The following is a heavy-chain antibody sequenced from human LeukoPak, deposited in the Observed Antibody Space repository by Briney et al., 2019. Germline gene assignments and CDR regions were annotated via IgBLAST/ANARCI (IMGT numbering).Heavy chain of an antibody. CDR3: ARTDEDSSGWYDPTDY. Sequence: GGSLRLSCAASEFSVGSNYMTWVRQAPGKGLEWVSLIYSGGSTYYADSVKGRFTISRDNSKNTLYLQMNSLRAEDTAVYYCARTDEDSSGWYDPTDYWGQGTLVTVSS. V-gene: IGHV3-66*02. CDR2: IYSGGST. D-gene: IGHD6-19*01. CDR1: EFSVGSNY. J-gene: IGHJ4*02.